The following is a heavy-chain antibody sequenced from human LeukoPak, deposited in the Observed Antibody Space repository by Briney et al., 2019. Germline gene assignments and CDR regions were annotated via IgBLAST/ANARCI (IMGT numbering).Heavy chain of an antibody. V-gene: IGHV4-4*07. CDR2: VYSSWSA. Sequence: SETLSLTCTVSGGSINNYYCSWIRQPAGEGLEWIGRVYSSWSASYNPSLKSRVTLSGDTSKNQLSLKLRYVTAADTAVYYCTREPSPWGQGTLVTVSS. CDR3: TREPSP. CDR1: GGSINNYY. J-gene: IGHJ5*02.